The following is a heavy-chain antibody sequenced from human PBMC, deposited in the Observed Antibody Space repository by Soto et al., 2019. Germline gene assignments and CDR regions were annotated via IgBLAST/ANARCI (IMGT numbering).Heavy chain of an antibody. J-gene: IGHJ4*02. Sequence: SVKVSCKASGGTFSTFGISWVRQAPGQGLEWMGGIIPFFGTASYSQKFEDRITITADESTNTVYMDLRSLTSEDTAIYYCANYAPMDAGDKYYYDFWGQGALVTVSS. V-gene: IGHV1-69*13. D-gene: IGHD2-2*01. CDR3: ANYAPMDAGDKYYYDF. CDR2: IIPFFGTA. CDR1: GGTFSTFG.